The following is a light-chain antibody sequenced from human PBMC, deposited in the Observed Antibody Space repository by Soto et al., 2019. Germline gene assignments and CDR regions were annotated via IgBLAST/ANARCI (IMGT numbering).Light chain of an antibody. CDR2: DAS. CDR3: QQRSSWPLT. V-gene: IGKV3-11*01. J-gene: IGKJ1*01. CDR1: QSVSNR. Sequence: EIVLTQSPATLSLSPGERATLSCRAGQSVSNRLAWYQQKPGQAPRLLINDASNRASGIPARFSGSGSGTDFTLTISSLEPEDSAVYYCQQRSSWPLTFGQGTKVEIK.